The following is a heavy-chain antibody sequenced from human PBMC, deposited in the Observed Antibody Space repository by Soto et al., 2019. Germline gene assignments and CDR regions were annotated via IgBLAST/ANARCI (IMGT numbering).Heavy chain of an antibody. J-gene: IGHJ4*02. Sequence: GGSLRLSCAASGFPFSNYGMHWVRQAPGKGLEWMAVISFDGHDQDYADSVKGRFTISRDNSKSTLYLQMNSLRAEDTAVYYCASQKWRPLVGGQETLVPFPS. D-gene: IGHD2-21*01. V-gene: IGHV3-30*03. CDR3: ASQKWRPLV. CDR2: ISFDGHDQ. CDR1: GFPFSNYG.